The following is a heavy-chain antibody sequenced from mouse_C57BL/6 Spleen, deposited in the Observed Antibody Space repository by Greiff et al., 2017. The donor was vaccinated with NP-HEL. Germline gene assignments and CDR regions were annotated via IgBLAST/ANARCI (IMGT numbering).Heavy chain of an antibody. CDR3: ARSRSWLLPLYWYFDV. Sequence: EVQLQQSGPELVKPGASVKIPCKASGYTFTDYNMDWVKQSHGKSLEWIGDINPNNGGTIYNQKFKGKATLTVDKSSSTAYMELRSLTSEDTAVYYCARSRSWLLPLYWYFDVWGTGTTVTVSS. D-gene: IGHD2-3*01. CDR2: INPNNGGT. J-gene: IGHJ1*03. CDR1: GYTFTDYN. V-gene: IGHV1-18*01.